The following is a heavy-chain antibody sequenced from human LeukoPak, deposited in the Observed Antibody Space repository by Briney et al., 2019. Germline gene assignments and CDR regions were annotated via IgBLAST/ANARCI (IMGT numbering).Heavy chain of an antibody. V-gene: IGHV3-30-3*01. D-gene: IGHD6-19*01. Sequence: PGRSLRLSCAASGFTLSSYAMHWVRQAPGKGLEWVAVISYDGSNKYYADSVKGRFTISRDNSKNTLYLQMNSLRAEDTAVYYCARDRGRLQAGTFYYWGQGTLVTVSS. CDR1: GFTLSSYA. CDR3: ARDRGRLQAGTFYY. J-gene: IGHJ4*02. CDR2: ISYDGSNK.